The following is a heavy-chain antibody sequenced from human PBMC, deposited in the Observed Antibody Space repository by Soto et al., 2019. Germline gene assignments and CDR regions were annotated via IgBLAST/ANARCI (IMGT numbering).Heavy chain of an antibody. Sequence: QVQLVQSGAEVKKPGASVKVSCKASGYTFTSYGISWVRQAPGQGLEWMGWISAYNGNTNYAQKLQGRVTMTTDTSTSTADMELRSLRSDDTAVYYCARDPLGSGWYTYYGMDVWGQGTTVTVSS. V-gene: IGHV1-18*01. CDR2: ISAYNGNT. D-gene: IGHD6-19*01. J-gene: IGHJ6*02. CDR3: ARDPLGSGWYTYYGMDV. CDR1: GYTFTSYG.